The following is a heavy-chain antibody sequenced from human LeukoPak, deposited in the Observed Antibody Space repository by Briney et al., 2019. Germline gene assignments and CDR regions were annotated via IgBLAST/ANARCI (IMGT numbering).Heavy chain of an antibody. J-gene: IGHJ5*02. CDR3: ARVDGGSTGILHT. CDR1: GASISSYY. D-gene: IGHD7-27*01. Sequence: SETLSLTCSVSGASISSYYWTWIRQPAGKGLEWIGRFSATWSTSYNPSLKSRVTMSVDTSKNQFSLRLSSVTAADTAVYYCARVDGGSTGILHTWGQGTLVTVSS. V-gene: IGHV4-4*07. CDR2: FSATWST.